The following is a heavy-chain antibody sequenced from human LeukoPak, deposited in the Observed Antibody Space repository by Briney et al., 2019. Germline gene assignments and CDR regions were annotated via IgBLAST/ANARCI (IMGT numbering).Heavy chain of an antibody. CDR3: ARDEGYQLFPLHY. CDR1: GYTFTGYY. D-gene: IGHD6-13*01. Sequence: GASVKVSCKASGYTFTGYYMHWVRQAPGQGLEWMGWINPNSGGTNYAQKFQGRVTMTRDTSISTAYMELSRLRPDDTAVYYCARDEGYQLFPLHYWGQGTLVTVSS. V-gene: IGHV1-2*02. CDR2: INPNSGGT. J-gene: IGHJ4*02.